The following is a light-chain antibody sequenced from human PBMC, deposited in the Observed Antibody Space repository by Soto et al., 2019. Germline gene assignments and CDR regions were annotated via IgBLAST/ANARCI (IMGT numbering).Light chain of an antibody. CDR3: QQYNGY. V-gene: IGKV1-5*03. CDR2: EAS. J-gene: IGKJ2*01. CDR1: QNISGW. Sequence: DFRMTQFPSTLSASVGDRVTITRRARQNISGWLAWYQQKPGKAPKVLIHEASNLGSGVPSRFSGSGSGTDFTLTINSLQPDDFATYYCQQYNGYFGQGTKLEIK.